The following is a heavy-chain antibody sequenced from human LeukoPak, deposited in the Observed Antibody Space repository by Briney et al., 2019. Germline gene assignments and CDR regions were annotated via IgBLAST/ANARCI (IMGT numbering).Heavy chain of an antibody. CDR1: GGSISSYY. CDR3: ARVALYVWGSYRPYYWFDP. Sequence: SETLSLTCTVSGGSISSYYWSWIRQPPGKGLERIGYLYYSGSTNYNPSLKSRVTISVDTSKNQFSLKLSSVTAADTAVYYCARVALYVWGSYRPYYWFDPWGQGTLVTVSS. CDR2: LYYSGST. J-gene: IGHJ5*02. V-gene: IGHV4-59*12. D-gene: IGHD3-16*02.